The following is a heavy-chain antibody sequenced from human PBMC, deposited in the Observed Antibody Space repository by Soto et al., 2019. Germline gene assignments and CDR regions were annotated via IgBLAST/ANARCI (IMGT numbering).Heavy chain of an antibody. J-gene: IGHJ6*02. Sequence: EVQLVQSGAEVKKPGESLEISCKGSGYTFTNSWIGWVRQMPGKGLEWMGIIYPGDSNIRYSPSFQGQVTISVDMSTSTAYLQWSSLKASDTAMYYCARHAYCASNTCYYYYGLDVWGQGTTVTVSS. CDR3: ARHAYCASNTCYYYYGLDV. CDR2: IYPGDSNI. V-gene: IGHV5-51*01. D-gene: IGHD2-2*01. CDR1: GYTFTNSW.